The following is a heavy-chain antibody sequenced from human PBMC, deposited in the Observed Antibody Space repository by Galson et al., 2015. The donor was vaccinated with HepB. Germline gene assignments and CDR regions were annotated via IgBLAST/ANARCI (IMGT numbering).Heavy chain of an antibody. V-gene: IGHV3-33*01. CDR1: GFIFSSYG. Sequence: SLRLSCAASGFIFSSYGMHWVRQAPGKGLEWVAAIWFDGTQTHYADSVKGRFSISRDNSENTLYLQMTNLRAEDTAVYFCARASGGRYPTATYYWGQGALVTGSS. D-gene: IGHD3-10*01. CDR2: IWFDGTQT. J-gene: IGHJ4*02. CDR3: ARASGGRYPTATYY.